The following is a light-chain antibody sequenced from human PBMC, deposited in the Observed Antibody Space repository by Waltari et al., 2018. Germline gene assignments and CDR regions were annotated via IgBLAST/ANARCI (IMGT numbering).Light chain of an antibody. J-gene: IGKJ5*01. V-gene: IGKV4-1*01. CDR3: QQYSSSPIT. CDR1: TSLFFGASGKNY. Sequence: DIVLTQSPDSLAVSLGERATIDCWSRTSLFFGASGKNYLAWYQQKPGQPPKVLIYWASTREAGVPERISGSGSGAHFTLTVDSLQAEDVAVYYCQQYSSSPITFGQGTRLEI. CDR2: WAS.